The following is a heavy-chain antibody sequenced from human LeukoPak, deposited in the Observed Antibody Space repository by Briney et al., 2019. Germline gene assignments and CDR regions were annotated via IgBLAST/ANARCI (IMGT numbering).Heavy chain of an antibody. CDR2: ISGSGGST. Sequence: PGGSLRLSCAASGFTFSSYAMSWVRQAPGKGREWVSAISGSGGSTYYADSVKGRFTISRDNSKNTLYLQMNSLRAEDTAVYYCEGSGNPSMDVWGQGNTVTVSS. CDR3: EGSGNPSMDV. V-gene: IGHV3-23*01. J-gene: IGHJ6*02. CDR1: GFTFSSYA. D-gene: IGHD1-26*01.